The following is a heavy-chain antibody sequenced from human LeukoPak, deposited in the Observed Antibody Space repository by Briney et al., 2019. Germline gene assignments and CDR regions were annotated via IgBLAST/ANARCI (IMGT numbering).Heavy chain of an antibody. CDR2: ISSSSSTI. Sequence: GGSLRLSCAASGFTFSSCSMNWVRQAPGKGLEWVSYISSSSSTIYYADSVKGRFTISRDNAKNSLYLQMNSLRAEDTAVYYCARLEVDIVVVPAATSDAFDIWGQGTMVTVSS. CDR1: GFTFSSCS. D-gene: IGHD2-2*01. V-gene: IGHV3-48*01. CDR3: ARLEVDIVVVPAATSDAFDI. J-gene: IGHJ3*02.